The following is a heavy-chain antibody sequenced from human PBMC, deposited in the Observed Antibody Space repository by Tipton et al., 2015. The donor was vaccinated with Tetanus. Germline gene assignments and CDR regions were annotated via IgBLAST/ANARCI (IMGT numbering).Heavy chain of an antibody. Sequence: TLSLTCTVSGGSISSYYWSWIRQPPGKGLEWIGYIYYSGSTNYNPSLKSRVTISVDTSKNQFSLKLSSVTAADTVVYYCARGGIAAAGGGLDYWGQGTLVTVSS. CDR2: IYYSGST. CDR3: ARGGIAAAGGGLDY. V-gene: IGHV4-59*01. J-gene: IGHJ4*02. D-gene: IGHD6-13*01. CDR1: GGSISSYY.